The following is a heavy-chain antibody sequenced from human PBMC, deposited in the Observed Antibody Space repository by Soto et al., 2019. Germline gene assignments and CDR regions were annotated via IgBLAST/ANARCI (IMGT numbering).Heavy chain of an antibody. CDR3: AKCSHMTCYPIDY. Sequence: PGGSLRLSCAASGFTFSNYAMTWVRLAPGKGLEWVATIDSSDGSTHYTDSVKGRFTISRDNSKNTLYLQMISLRAEDTAVYYCAKCSHMTCYPIDYWGRGTLVTVSS. J-gene: IGHJ4*02. D-gene: IGHD2-15*01. CDR2: IDSSDGST. V-gene: IGHV3-23*01. CDR1: GFTFSNYA.